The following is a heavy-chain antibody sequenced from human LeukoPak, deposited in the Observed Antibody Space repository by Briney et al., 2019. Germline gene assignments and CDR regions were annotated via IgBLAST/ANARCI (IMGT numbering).Heavy chain of an antibody. CDR1: GYSISSGYY. Sequence: SETLSLTCTVSGYSISSGYYWGWIRQPPGKGLEWTGSIYHSGTTYYNPSFKSRVTISVDTSKNQFSLKLSSVTAADTAVYHCARDQPYMDVWGKGTTVTVSS. CDR3: ARDQPYMDV. V-gene: IGHV4-38-2*02. J-gene: IGHJ6*03. CDR2: IYHSGTT.